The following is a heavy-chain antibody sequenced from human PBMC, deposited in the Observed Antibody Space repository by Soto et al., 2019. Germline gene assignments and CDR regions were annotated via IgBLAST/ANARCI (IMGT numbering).Heavy chain of an antibody. CDR1: GFTFSTYG. J-gene: IGHJ6*02. Sequence: QVQLVESGGGVVQPGRSLRLSCAASGFTFSTYGMHWVRQAPGKGLEWVAVIWYDGNNKYYADSVKGRFTISRDNSKNTLYLQMNSLRAEDTALYYCARDRYSYDGTTYYYVAYHYGMDVWGQGTTVTVSS. CDR3: ARDRYSYDGTTYYYVAYHYGMDV. CDR2: IWYDGNNK. V-gene: IGHV3-33*01. D-gene: IGHD3-22*01.